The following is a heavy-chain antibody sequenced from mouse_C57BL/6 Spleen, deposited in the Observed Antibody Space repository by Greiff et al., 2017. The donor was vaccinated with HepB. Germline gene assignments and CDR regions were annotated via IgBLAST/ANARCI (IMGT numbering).Heavy chain of an antibody. CDR1: GFTFTDYY. CDR3: ARVTTVVAKDAMDY. V-gene: IGHV7-3*01. D-gene: IGHD1-1*01. J-gene: IGHJ4*01. CDR2: IRNKANGYTT. Sequence: EVKLVESGGGLVQPGGSLSLSCAASGFTFTDYYMSWVRQPPGKALEWVGFIRNKANGYTTEYSASVKGRFTISRDNSQSILYLQMNALRAEDSATYYCARVTTVVAKDAMDYWGQGTSVTVSS.